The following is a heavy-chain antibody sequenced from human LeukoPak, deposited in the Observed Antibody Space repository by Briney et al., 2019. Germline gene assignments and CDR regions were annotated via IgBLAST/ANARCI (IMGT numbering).Heavy chain of an antibody. V-gene: IGHV1-18*01. CDR2: ISAYNGNT. CDR3: AREPDRHYYDSSGKSMDV. J-gene: IGHJ6*02. CDR1: GYTFTSYG. D-gene: IGHD3-22*01. Sequence: WVSVKVSCKASGYTFTSYGTSWVRQAPGQGLEWMGWISAYNGNTNYAQKLQGRVTMTTDTSTSTAYMELRSLRSDDTAVYYCAREPDRHYYDSSGKSMDVWGQGTTVTVSS.